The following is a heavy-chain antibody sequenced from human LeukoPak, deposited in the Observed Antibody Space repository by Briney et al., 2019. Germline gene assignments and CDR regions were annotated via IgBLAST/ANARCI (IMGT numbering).Heavy chain of an antibody. Sequence: GGSLRLSCAASAFIFSSYVMSWVRQPPGKGLEGVSGSSGSDDSTYYADYVKVRFSISRDKSKNTLYLQMNSLRAEDTAVYLCAKVWSHGFDSWGQGTMVTVSS. CDR3: AKVWSHGFDS. J-gene: IGHJ3*02. V-gene: IGHV3-23*01. D-gene: IGHD3-16*01. CDR2: SSGSDDST. CDR1: AFIFSSYV.